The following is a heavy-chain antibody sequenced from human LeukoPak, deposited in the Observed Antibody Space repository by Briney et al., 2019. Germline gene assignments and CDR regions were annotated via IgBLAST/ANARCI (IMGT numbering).Heavy chain of an antibody. CDR1: GVSFSSSYSY. V-gene: IGHV4-39*01. J-gene: IGHJ4*02. Sequence: SETLSLTCTVSGVSFSSSYSYWGWIRQPPGMGREWIGSIYYTGNTYYNASLKSQVSISIDTSKNQFSLKLTSVTAADTAVYYCARQTGSGLFILPGGQGTLVTVSS. CDR2: IYYTGNT. CDR3: ARQTGSGLFILP. D-gene: IGHD3/OR15-3a*01.